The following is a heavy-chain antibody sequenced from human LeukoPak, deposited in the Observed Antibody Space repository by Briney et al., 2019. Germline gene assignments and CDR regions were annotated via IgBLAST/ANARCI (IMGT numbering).Heavy chain of an antibody. J-gene: IGHJ6*02. Sequence: SETLSLTCTVSGGSISSGDYYWSWIRQPPGKGLEWIGYIYYSGSTYYNPSLKSRVTISVDTSKNQFSLKLSSVTAADTAVYYCARDRRIRDYYYGMDVWGQGTTVTVSS. V-gene: IGHV4-30-4*01. CDR3: ARDRRIRDYYYGMDV. CDR1: GGSISSGDYY. CDR2: IYYSGST. D-gene: IGHD3-16*01.